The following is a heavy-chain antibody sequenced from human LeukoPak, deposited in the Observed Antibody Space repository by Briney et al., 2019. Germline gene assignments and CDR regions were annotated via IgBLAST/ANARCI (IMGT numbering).Heavy chain of an antibody. D-gene: IGHD6-13*01. V-gene: IGHV3-21*01. Sequence: PGGSLRLSCAASGFTFSSYSMNWVRQAPGKGLEWVSSISSRSSYIYYADSVKGRFTISRDNSKNTLYLQMNSLRAEDTAVYYCARDFFNLGSSRHSSSWYETYYYYYYGMDVWGQGTTVTVSS. CDR1: GFTFSSYS. CDR3: ARDFFNLGSSRHSSSWYETYYYYYYGMDV. J-gene: IGHJ6*02. CDR2: ISSRSSYI.